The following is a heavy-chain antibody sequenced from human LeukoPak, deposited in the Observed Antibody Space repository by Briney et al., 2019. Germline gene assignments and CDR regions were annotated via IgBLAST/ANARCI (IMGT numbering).Heavy chain of an antibody. J-gene: IGHJ4*02. D-gene: IGHD5-18*01. Sequence: SGGSLRLSCAASGFTFSSYAMSWVRQSPGKGLEWVSGISGSGGSTYYADSVKGRFTISRDNSKNTLYLQMNSLRAEDTAVYYCAKEVVDTAMVTPIDYWGQGTLVTVSS. CDR3: AKEVVDTAMVTPIDY. CDR1: GFTFSSYA. CDR2: ISGSGGST. V-gene: IGHV3-23*01.